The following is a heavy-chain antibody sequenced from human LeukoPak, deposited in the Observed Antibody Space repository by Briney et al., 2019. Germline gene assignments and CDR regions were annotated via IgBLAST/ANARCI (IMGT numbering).Heavy chain of an antibody. CDR2: ISYDGSNK. D-gene: IGHD2-15*01. J-gene: IGHJ6*02. CDR3: ASRLPYYYGMDV. CDR1: GFTFSSYA. Sequence: PGGSLRLSCAASGFTFSSYAMHWVRQAPGKGLEWVAVISYDGSNKYYADSVKGRFTISRDNSKNTLYLQMNSLRAEDTAVYYCASRLPYYYGMDVWGQGTTVTVSS. V-gene: IGHV3-30-3*01.